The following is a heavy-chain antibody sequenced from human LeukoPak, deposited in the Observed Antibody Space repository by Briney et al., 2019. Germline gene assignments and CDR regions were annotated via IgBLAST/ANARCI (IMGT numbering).Heavy chain of an antibody. D-gene: IGHD2-2*01. CDR3: ARKYCSSTSCYWDY. J-gene: IGHJ4*02. CDR1: GFTFSSYG. Sequence: PGGSLRLSCAASGFTFSSYGMHWVRQAPGKGLEWVAVIWYDGSNKYYADSVKGRFTTSRDNSKNTLYLQMNSLRAEDTAVYYCARKYCSSTSCYWDYWGQGTLVTVSS. V-gene: IGHV3-33*01. CDR2: IWYDGSNK.